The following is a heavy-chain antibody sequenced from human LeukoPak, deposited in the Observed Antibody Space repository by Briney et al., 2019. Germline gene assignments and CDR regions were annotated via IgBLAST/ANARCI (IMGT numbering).Heavy chain of an antibody. CDR1: GFTFNRYA. CDR2: ISGSGDST. CDR3: AKEIYGDSTGGRFQH. V-gene: IGHV3-23*01. D-gene: IGHD4-17*01. Sequence: GGSLRLSCAASGFTFNRYAMSWVRQAPGKGLEWVSGISGSGDSTYYADSVKGRFTISRDNSKNTLYLQMKSLRAEDTAVYYCAKEIYGDSTGGRFQHWGQGTLVTVSS. J-gene: IGHJ1*01.